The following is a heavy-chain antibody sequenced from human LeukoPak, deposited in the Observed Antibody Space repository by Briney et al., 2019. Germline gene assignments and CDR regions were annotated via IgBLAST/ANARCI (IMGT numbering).Heavy chain of an antibody. CDR1: GFTFNSYW. CDR3: ARGYGDWFDP. D-gene: IGHD4-17*01. Sequence: GGSLRLSCAASGFTFNSYWMHWVRQAPGKGLVWVSRINSDESRTAYADSVKGRFSISRDNAKNTLYLQMNSLRAEDTAVYYCARGYGDWFDPWGQGTLVTVSS. V-gene: IGHV3-74*01. J-gene: IGHJ5*02. CDR2: INSDESRT.